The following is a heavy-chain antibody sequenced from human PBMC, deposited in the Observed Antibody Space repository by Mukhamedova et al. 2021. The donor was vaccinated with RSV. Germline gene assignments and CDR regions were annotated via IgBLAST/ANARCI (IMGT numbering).Heavy chain of an antibody. CDR3: ARAGYARPWYYYYMDV. V-gene: IGHV3-74*01. D-gene: IGHD2-15*01. Sequence: SVTIYADSVKGRFTISRDNAKNTLYLQMNSLRADDTAVYYCARAGYARPWYYYYMDVWGKGTTVTVSS. J-gene: IGHJ6*03. CDR2: SVT.